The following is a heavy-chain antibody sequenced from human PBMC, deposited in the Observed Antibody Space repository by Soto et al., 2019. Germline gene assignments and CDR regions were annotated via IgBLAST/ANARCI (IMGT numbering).Heavy chain of an antibody. D-gene: IGHD4-17*01. V-gene: IGHV4-30-2*01. CDR1: GGSISSGGYS. CDR3: ARASAGYGDMGNWFDP. CDR2: IYHSGST. J-gene: IGHJ5*02. Sequence: TLSLTCAVSGGSISSGGYSWSWIRQPPGKGLESIGYIYHSGSTYYNPSLNSRVTISVDRSKNQFSLKLSSVTAADTAAYYCARASAGYGDMGNWFDPWGQGTLVTVSS.